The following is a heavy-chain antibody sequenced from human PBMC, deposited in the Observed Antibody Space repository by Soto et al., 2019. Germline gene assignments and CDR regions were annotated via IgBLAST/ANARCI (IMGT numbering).Heavy chain of an antibody. Sequence: GGSLRLSCAASGFTFSSYSMNWVRQAPGKGLEWVSSISSSSSYIYYADSVKGRFTISRDNAKNSLYLQMNSLRAEDTAVYYCARDGRFGELLPYNWFDPWGQGTLVTVSS. CDR1: GFTFSSYS. D-gene: IGHD3-10*01. V-gene: IGHV3-21*01. CDR2: ISSSSSYI. CDR3: ARDGRFGELLPYNWFDP. J-gene: IGHJ5*02.